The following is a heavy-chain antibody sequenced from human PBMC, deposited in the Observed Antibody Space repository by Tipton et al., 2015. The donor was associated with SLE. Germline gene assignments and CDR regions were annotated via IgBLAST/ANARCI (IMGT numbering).Heavy chain of an antibody. CDR2: IYYSGST. J-gene: IGHJ4*02. CDR1: GGSISSSSYY. CDR3: ARVRKIGISDFDY. V-gene: IGHV4-39*07. D-gene: IGHD2/OR15-2a*01. Sequence: TLSLTCTVSGGSISSSSYYWGWIRQPPGKGLEWIGSIYYSGSTYYNPSLKSRVTISVDTSKNQFSPKLSSVTAADTAVYYCARVRKIGISDFDYWGQGTLVTVSS.